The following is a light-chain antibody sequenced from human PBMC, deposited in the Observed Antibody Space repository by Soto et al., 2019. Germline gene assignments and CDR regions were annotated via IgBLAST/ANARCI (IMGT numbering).Light chain of an antibody. CDR2: DPS. CDR3: QQRSNWQWT. V-gene: IGKV3-11*01. Sequence: EMVLTQSQATLSLSPGERASLSCRASQSVSSYLAWYQQKPGQAPSLLLYDPSNRSTGIPARFSGSGSGTDFALTISSLEPEDFAVYYCQQRSNWQWTFGQGTKVYSK. J-gene: IGKJ1*01. CDR1: QSVSSY.